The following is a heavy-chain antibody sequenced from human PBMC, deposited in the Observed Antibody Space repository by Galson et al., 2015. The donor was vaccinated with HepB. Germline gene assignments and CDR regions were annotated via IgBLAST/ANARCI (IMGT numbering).Heavy chain of an antibody. CDR2: INTNTGNP. CDR3: ARGTGQLLNYGMDV. V-gene: IGHV7-4-1*02. J-gene: IGHJ6*02. Sequence: SVKVSCKASGYTFTSYAMNWVRQAPGQGLEWMGWINTNTGNPTYAQGFTGRFVFSLDTSVSTAYLQISSLKAEDTAVYYCARGTGQLLNYGMDVWGQGTTVTVSS. D-gene: IGHD2-2*01. CDR1: GYTFTSYA.